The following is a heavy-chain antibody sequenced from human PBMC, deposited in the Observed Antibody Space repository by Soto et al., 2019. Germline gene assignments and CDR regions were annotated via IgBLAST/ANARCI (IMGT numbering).Heavy chain of an antibody. CDR2: ISAYNGNT. J-gene: IGHJ6*02. V-gene: IGHV1-18*01. CDR1: GYTFTSYG. D-gene: IGHD3-22*01. CDR3: ARDQDYYDSSGYYRYYYGMDV. Sequence: ASVKVSCKASGYTFTSYGISWVRQAPGQGLEWMGWISAYNGNTNYAQKIQGRVTMTTDTSTSTAYMELRSLRSDDTAVYYCARDQDYYDSSGYYRYYYGMDVWGQGTTVTVSS.